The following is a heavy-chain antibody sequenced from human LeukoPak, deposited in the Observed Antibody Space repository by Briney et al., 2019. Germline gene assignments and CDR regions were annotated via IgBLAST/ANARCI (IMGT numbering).Heavy chain of an antibody. CDR3: ARRALGILTLTLGAFDI. CDR1: GGSISSSSYY. J-gene: IGHJ3*02. CDR2: IYYSGST. Sequence: SETLSLTCTVSGGSISSSSYYWGWIRQPPGKGLEWIGNIYYSGSTYYNPSLKSRVTISVDTSKNKFSLKLSSVTAADTAVYYCARRALGILTLTLGAFDIWGQGTMVTVSS. D-gene: IGHD3-9*01. V-gene: IGHV4-39*01.